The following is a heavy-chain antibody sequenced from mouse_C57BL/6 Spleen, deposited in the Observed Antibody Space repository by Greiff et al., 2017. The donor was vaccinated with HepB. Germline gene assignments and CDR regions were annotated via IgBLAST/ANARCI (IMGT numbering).Heavy chain of an antibody. Sequence: EVMLVESGGGLVKPGGSLKLSCAASGFTFSDYGMHWVRQAPEKGLEWVAYISSGSSTIYYADTVKGRFTISRDNAKNTLFLQMTSLRSEDTAMYYCARIYYGSSYYFDYWGQGTTLTVSS. CDR1: GFTFSDYG. CDR3: ARIYYGSSYYFDY. D-gene: IGHD1-1*01. V-gene: IGHV5-17*01. J-gene: IGHJ2*01. CDR2: ISSGSSTI.